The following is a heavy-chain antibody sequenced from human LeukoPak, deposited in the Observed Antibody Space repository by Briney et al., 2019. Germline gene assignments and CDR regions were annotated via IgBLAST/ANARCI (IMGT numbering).Heavy chain of an antibody. J-gene: IGHJ4*02. Sequence: GESLKISCKGSGYRFASYWIVWLRQVPGKGLEWMGFISPSDSDTRYSPSFRGQVTISADKSISTAYLQWSSLKASDTAIYYCARQDGGSHKYFDYWGQGTLVTVSS. CDR1: GYRFASYW. D-gene: IGHD1-26*01. V-gene: IGHV5-51*01. CDR3: ARQDGGSHKYFDY. CDR2: ISPSDSDT.